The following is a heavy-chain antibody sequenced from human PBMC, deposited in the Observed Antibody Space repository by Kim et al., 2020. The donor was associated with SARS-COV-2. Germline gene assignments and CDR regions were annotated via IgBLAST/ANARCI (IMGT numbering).Heavy chain of an antibody. CDR2: VIPMLGIA. V-gene: IGHV1-69*04. CDR1: GGSFSSYS. J-gene: IGHJ4*02. D-gene: IGHD4-4*01. Sequence: ASVKVSCKPSGGSFSSYSITWVRQAPGQGLEWMGRVIPMLGIANYAQNFKGRVTITADKSTNTAYMELGSLRYNDTAVYYCARASKDGGPQNDYWGQGTLVTVSS. CDR3: ARASKDGGPQNDY.